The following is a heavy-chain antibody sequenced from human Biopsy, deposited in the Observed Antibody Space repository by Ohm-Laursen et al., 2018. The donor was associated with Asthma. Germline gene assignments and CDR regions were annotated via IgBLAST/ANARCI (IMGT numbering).Heavy chain of an antibody. J-gene: IGHJ3*02. D-gene: IGHD3-9*01. CDR3: ARTYYDFLTGQVNDAFDI. CDR1: GYTFTSYG. V-gene: IGHV1-18*04. CDR2: ISAYNGNT. Sequence: GASVKVSCKASGYTFTSYGISWVRQAPGQGLEWMGWISAYNGNTNYAQKLQGRVTMTTDTSTSTAYMDLSSLRSEDTAVYYCARTYYDFLTGQVNDAFDIWGQGTMVTVSS.